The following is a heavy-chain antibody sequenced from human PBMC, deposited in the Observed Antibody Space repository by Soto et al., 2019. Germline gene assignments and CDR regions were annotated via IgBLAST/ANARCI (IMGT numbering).Heavy chain of an antibody. CDR3: AKDMKWGGMTTIHYFDS. Sequence: GVSMRLSCAAAGFNVVDYAMHWVRKNTGKGLEWVSGISWNSETIDYADSVKGRFTISRDNAKSSLFLQMNSLRPDDTALYYCAKDMKWGGMTTIHYFDSWGQGTLVTVSS. CDR1: GFNVVDYA. CDR2: ISWNSETI. J-gene: IGHJ4*02. V-gene: IGHV3-9*01. D-gene: IGHD4-17*01.